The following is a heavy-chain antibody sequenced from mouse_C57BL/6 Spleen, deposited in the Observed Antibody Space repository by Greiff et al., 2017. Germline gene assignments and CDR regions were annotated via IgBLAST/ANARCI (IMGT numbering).Heavy chain of an antibody. V-gene: IGHV1-26*01. D-gene: IGHD2-4*01. CDR3: ARPYYDYDGVD. Sequence: VQLQQSGPELVKPGASVKISCKASGYTFTDYYMNWVKQSHGKSLEWIGDINPNNGGTSYNQKFKGKATLTVDKSSITAYMERRRLTSEDSAVYYCARPYYDYDGVDWGQGTLVTVSA. J-gene: IGHJ3*01. CDR1: GYTFTDYY. CDR2: INPNNGGT.